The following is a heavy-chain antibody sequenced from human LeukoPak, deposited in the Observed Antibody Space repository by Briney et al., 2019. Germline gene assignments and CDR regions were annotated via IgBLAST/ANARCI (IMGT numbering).Heavy chain of an antibody. Sequence: GGSLRLSCAASGFTFSSYAMSWVRQAPGKGLEWVSAISGSGGSTYYADSVKGRFTISRDNSKNTLYLQMNSLRAEDTAVYYCARDYSSSSEYYMDVWGKGTTVTISS. CDR2: ISGSGGST. D-gene: IGHD6-13*01. CDR1: GFTFSSYA. CDR3: ARDYSSSSEYYMDV. V-gene: IGHV3-23*01. J-gene: IGHJ6*03.